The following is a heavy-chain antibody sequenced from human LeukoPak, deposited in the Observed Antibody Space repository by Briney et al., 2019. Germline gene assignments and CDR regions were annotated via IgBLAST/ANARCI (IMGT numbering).Heavy chain of an antibody. CDR3: ARVPSGYSYGG. J-gene: IGHJ4*02. D-gene: IGHD5-18*01. Sequence: GGSLRLSCAASGFTFSNNAMSWVRQAPGKGLEWVSATSTSGGSAYYADSVKGRFTISRDNSKNTLYLQMNSLRAEDTAVYYCARVPSGYSYGGWGQGTLVTVSS. CDR2: TSTSGGSA. V-gene: IGHV3-23*01. CDR1: GFTFSNNA.